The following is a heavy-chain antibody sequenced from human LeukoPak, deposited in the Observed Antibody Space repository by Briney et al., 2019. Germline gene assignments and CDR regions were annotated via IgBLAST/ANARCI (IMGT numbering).Heavy chain of an antibody. CDR3: AKDQGSHAFDI. Sequence: GGSLRLSCAASGVIFSSYAMSWVRQAPRKGLEWVSAISGSGDRTYSADSVKGRFTISRDNSKNTLYLEMNSLRADDTAVYYCAKDQGSHAFDIWGQGTMVTVSS. V-gene: IGHV3-23*01. J-gene: IGHJ3*02. CDR1: GVIFSSYA. CDR2: ISGSGDRT.